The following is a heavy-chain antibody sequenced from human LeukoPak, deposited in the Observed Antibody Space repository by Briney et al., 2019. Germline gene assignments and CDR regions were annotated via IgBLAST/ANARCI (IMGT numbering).Heavy chain of an antibody. J-gene: IGHJ6*02. CDR2: IIPIFGTA. Sequence: ASVKVSCKASGGTFSSYAISWVRQAPGQGLEWMGGIIPIFGTANYAQKFQGRVTITADESTSTAYMELSSLRSEDTAVYYCASPYSGSDLTYYYYGMGVWGQGTTVTVSS. CDR1: GGTFSSYA. D-gene: IGHD1-26*01. V-gene: IGHV1-69*13. CDR3: ASPYSGSDLTYYYYGMGV.